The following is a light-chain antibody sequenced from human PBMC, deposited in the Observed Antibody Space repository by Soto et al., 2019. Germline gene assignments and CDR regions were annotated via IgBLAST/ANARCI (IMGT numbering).Light chain of an antibody. CDR1: QSVTNSY. CDR2: GAT. Sequence: EIVLTQSPGTLSLSPGERATLSCRASQSVTNSYIAGYQQKPGQAPRLLIYGATRRATGIPDRFTGSGSGTEFTLTITRLEPEDFAVYSCQQYGSSPWTFGQGTKVDIK. CDR3: QQYGSSPWT. V-gene: IGKV3-20*01. J-gene: IGKJ1*01.